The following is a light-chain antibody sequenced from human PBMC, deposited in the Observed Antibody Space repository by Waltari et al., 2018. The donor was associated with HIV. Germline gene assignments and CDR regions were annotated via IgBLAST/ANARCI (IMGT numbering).Light chain of an antibody. V-gene: IGLV2-8*01. Sequence: QSALTQPPSASGSPGQSVTISCTGISSDVGDYNYVSWYQQHPGKAPQLMIDEVNNRPSGVPDRFSGSKSGNTASLTVSGLQAEDEADYYCSSYVGSNRVFGGGTKLTVL. CDR3: SSYVGSNRV. J-gene: IGLJ3*02. CDR1: SSDVGDYNY. CDR2: EVN.